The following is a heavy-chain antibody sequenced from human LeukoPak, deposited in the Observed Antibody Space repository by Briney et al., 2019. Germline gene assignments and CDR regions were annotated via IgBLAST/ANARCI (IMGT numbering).Heavy chain of an antibody. CDR1: GYTFTSYG. D-gene: IGHD3-10*01. CDR2: ISAYNGNT. CDR3: ARDRYGSGTMDV. J-gene: IGHJ6*03. Sequence: ASVKVSCKASGYTFTSYGISWVRQAPGQGLEWMGWISAYNGNTNYAQKLQGRVTMTTDTSTSTAYMELRSLRAEDTALYYCARDRYGSGTMDVWGKGTTVTVSS. V-gene: IGHV1-18*01.